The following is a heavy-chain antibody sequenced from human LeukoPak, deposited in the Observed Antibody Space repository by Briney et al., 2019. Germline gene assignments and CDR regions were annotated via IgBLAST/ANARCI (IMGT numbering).Heavy chain of an antibody. J-gene: IGHJ4*02. D-gene: IGHD1-26*01. Sequence: PGGSLRLSCAASGFTFSSYSMNWVRQAPGKGLEWVSSISSSSSYIYYADSVKGRFTISRDNAKNSLYLQMNSLSAEDTALYYCVRDPGNKELGPFDYWGQGTLVTVSS. CDR3: VRDPGNKELGPFDY. V-gene: IGHV3-21*01. CDR1: GFTFSSYS. CDR2: ISSSSSYI.